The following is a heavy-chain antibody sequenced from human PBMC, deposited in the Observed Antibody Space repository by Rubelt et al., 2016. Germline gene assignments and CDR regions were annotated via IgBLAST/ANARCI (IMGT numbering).Heavy chain of an antibody. V-gene: IGHV3-23*01. CDR3: AKVPIRTVTSTFDY. CDR2: ISGSGGST. Sequence: EVQLLESGGGLVQPGGSLRLSCAASGFTFSSYAMSWVRQAPGKGLEWVSAISGSGGSTYYSDSVKGRFTIPRDNSKNTLYLQMNSLRAEDTAVYYCAKVPIRTVTSTFDYWGQGTLVTVSS. D-gene: IGHD4-17*01. CDR1: GFTFSSYA. J-gene: IGHJ4*02.